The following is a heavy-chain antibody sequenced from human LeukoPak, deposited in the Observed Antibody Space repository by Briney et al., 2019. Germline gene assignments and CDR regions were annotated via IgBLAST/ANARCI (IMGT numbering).Heavy chain of an antibody. Sequence: SETLSLTCAVYGGSFSGYYWSWIRQPPGKGLEWIGEINHSGSTNYNPSLKSRVTISVDTSKNQFSLKLSSVTVADTAVYYCARGLVSSSERHWFDPWGQGTLVTVSS. CDR1: GGSFSGYY. J-gene: IGHJ5*02. CDR3: ARGLVSSSERHWFDP. D-gene: IGHD2-8*01. CDR2: INHSGST. V-gene: IGHV4-34*01.